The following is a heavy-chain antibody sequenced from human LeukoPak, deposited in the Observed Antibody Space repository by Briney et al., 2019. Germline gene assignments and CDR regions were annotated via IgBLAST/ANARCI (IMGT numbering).Heavy chain of an antibody. CDR1: GYTFTSYY. J-gene: IGHJ3*02. Sequence: ASVKVSCKASGYTFTSYYMHWVRQAPGQGLEWMGIINPSGGSTSYAQKFQGRVTMTRDTSTSTVYMELSSLRSEDTAVYYCARDGIYYYDSSGCDIWGRGTMVTVSS. CDR2: INPSGGST. CDR3: ARDGIYYYDSSGCDI. V-gene: IGHV1-46*01. D-gene: IGHD3-22*01.